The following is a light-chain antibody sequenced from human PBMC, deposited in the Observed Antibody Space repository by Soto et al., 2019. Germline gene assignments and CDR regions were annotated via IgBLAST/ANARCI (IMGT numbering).Light chain of an antibody. CDR3: QHYGSSPT. Sequence: EIALTQSPGTLSLSPGERATLSCRASQSISSSYLAWYQQKPGQAPRLLLYGASNRATGIPDRFSGSGSGTDFTLPISRMEPEDVAVYDCQHYGSSPTFGQGTKVDIK. CDR1: QSISSSY. V-gene: IGKV3-20*01. CDR2: GAS. J-gene: IGKJ1*01.